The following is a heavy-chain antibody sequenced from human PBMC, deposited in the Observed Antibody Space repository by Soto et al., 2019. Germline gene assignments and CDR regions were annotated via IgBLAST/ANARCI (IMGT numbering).Heavy chain of an antibody. CDR1: GYSFTSYW. Sequence: RESLKISCKGSGYSFTSYWIGWVRQMPGKGLEWMGIIYPGDSDTRYSPSFQGQVTISADKSISTAYLQWSSLKASDTAMYYCARTPAPKSLRDCDWSTLHGMDVWGQGTTVTVSS. CDR2: IYPGDSDT. V-gene: IGHV5-51*01. D-gene: IGHD3-9*01. CDR3: ARTPAPKSLRDCDWSTLHGMDV. J-gene: IGHJ6*02.